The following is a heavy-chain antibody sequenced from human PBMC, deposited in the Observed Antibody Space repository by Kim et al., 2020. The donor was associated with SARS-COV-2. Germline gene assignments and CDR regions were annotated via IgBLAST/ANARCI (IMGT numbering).Heavy chain of an antibody. J-gene: IGHJ4*02. D-gene: IGHD5-18*01. CDR3: ARGEPLHRRGYSSTNLDY. Sequence: GGSLRLSCAASGFTFSSYSMNWVRQAPGKGLEWVSYISSSSSTIYYADSVKGRFTISRDNAKNSLYLQMNSLRAEDTAVYYCARGEPLHRRGYSSTNLDYWGQGTLVTVSS. CDR1: GFTFSSYS. CDR2: ISSSSSTI. V-gene: IGHV3-48*04.